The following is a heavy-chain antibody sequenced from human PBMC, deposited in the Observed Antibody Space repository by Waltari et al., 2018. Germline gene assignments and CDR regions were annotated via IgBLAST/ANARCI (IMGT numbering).Heavy chain of an antibody. J-gene: IGHJ1*01. D-gene: IGHD4-17*01. V-gene: IGHV1-69*13. CDR2: IIPIFGTA. CDR3: ASLTTPSLVRLVYFQH. CDR1: GGTFSSYA. Sequence: QVQLVQSGAEVKKPGSSVKVSCKASGGTFSSYAISWMRQAPGQGLEWMGGIIPIFGTANYAQKFQGRVTITADESTSTAYMELSSLRSEDTAVYYCASLTTPSLVRLVYFQHWGQGTLVTVSS.